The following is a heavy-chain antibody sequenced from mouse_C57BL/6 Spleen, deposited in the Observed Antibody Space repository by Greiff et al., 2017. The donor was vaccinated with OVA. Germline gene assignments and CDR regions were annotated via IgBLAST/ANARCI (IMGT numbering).Heavy chain of an antibody. D-gene: IGHD4-1*01. Sequence: VQLQQSGAELVKPGASVKISCKASGYAFSSYWMNWVKQRPGKGLEWIGQIYPGDGDTNYNGKFKGKATLTADKSSSTAYMQLSSLTSEDSAVYCCARSDWPYAMDYWGQGTSVTVSS. CDR3: ARSDWPYAMDY. CDR2: IYPGDGDT. J-gene: IGHJ4*01. CDR1: GYAFSSYW. V-gene: IGHV1-80*01.